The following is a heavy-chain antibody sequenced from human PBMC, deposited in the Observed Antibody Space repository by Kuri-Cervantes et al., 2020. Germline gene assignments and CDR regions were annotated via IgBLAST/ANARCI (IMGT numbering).Heavy chain of an antibody. Sequence: SETLSLTCAVYGGSFSGYYWSWIRQPPGKGLEWIGEINHSGSTNYNPSLKSRVTISVDTSKNQFSLKLSSVTAADTAVYYCARQGTYYYGSGSYFNWFDPWGQGTLVTVSS. CDR2: INHSGST. D-gene: IGHD3-10*01. CDR1: GGSFSGYY. J-gene: IGHJ5*02. V-gene: IGHV4-34*01. CDR3: ARQGTYYYGSGSYFNWFDP.